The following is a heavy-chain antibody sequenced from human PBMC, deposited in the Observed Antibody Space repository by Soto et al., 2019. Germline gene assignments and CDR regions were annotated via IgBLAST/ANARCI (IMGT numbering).Heavy chain of an antibody. CDR1: GYTLTSYG. CDR2: ISAYNGNT. CDR3: AREATVTTMGDY. D-gene: IGHD4-4*01. V-gene: IGHV1-18*01. Sequence: ASVKVSCKASGYTLTSYGISWVRQAPGQGLEWMGWISAYNGNTNYAQKLQGRVTMTTDTSTSTAYMELRSLRSDDTAVYYCAREATVTTMGDYWGQGTLVTVSS. J-gene: IGHJ4*02.